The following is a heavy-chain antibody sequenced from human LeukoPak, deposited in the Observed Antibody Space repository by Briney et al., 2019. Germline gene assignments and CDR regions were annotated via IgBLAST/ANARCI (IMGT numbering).Heavy chain of an antibody. CDR1: GGSFSDYY. Sequence: SETLSLTCAVYGGSFSDYYWSWIRQPPGKGLEWIGEINHSGSTNYNPSLKSRVTISVDTSKNQFSLKLSSVTAVDTAVYYCAQGHDYGDYLNWFDPWGQGTLVTVSS. D-gene: IGHD4-17*01. CDR2: INHSGST. J-gene: IGHJ5*02. CDR3: AQGHDYGDYLNWFDP. V-gene: IGHV4-34*01.